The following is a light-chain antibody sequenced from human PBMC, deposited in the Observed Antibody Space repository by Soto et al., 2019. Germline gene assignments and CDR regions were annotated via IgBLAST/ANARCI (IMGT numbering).Light chain of an antibody. J-gene: IGKJ1*01. CDR3: QQSYSTPRT. CDR2: AAS. Sequence: DIQMTQSPSSLSASVGDRVTITCRASQSISSSLNWYQQKPGKAPKLLIYAASSLQSGVPSRFSGSGSGTYFTLTISSLQPEDFATYYCQQSYSTPRTFGQGPKVEIK. CDR1: QSISSS. V-gene: IGKV1-39*01.